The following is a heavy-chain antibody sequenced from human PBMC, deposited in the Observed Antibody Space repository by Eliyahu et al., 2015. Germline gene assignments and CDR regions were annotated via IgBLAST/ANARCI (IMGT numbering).Heavy chain of an antibody. J-gene: IGHJ4*02. D-gene: IGHD3-9*01. CDR1: GXTFSTYA. V-gene: IGHV3-23*01. Sequence: EVQLLESGGXLVQXGGSLRLXXSASGXTFSTYAMSWVRQAPGKGLEWVSAISGSGDDTYYADSVKGRFTISRDNSKNTLYLQMNSLRAEDTAVYYCARLTGGHWGQGALVTVSS. CDR3: ARLTGGH. CDR2: ISGSGDDT.